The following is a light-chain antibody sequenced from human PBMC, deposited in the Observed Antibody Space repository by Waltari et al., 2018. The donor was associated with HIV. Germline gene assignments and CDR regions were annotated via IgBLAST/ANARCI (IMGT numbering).Light chain of an antibody. Sequence: EIVFTQSPCTLSLSPGDRATLSCRPSQSLSSHFVAWDQQRPGQARRLLIYAASRSATGIPDRFSGGGSGTDFTLIITRLEPEEFAVYYCQQYGESTSFGQGTKVEIK. V-gene: IGKV3-20*01. CDR1: QSLSSHF. CDR3: QQYGESTS. CDR2: AAS. J-gene: IGKJ1*01.